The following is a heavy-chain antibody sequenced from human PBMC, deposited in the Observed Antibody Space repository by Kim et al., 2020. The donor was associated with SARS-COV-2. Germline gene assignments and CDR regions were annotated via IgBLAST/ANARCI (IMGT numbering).Heavy chain of an antibody. J-gene: IGHJ4*02. D-gene: IGHD3-22*01. CDR2: INPNSGGT. CDR3: AKVDSSGYYSGGVFDY. Sequence: ASVKVSCKASGYTFTGYYMHWVRQAPGQGLEWMGWINPNSGGTNYAQKFQGRVTMTRDTSISTAYMELSRLRSDDTAVYYCAKVDSSGYYSGGVFDYWGQGTLVTVSS. CDR1: GYTFTGYY. V-gene: IGHV1-2*02.